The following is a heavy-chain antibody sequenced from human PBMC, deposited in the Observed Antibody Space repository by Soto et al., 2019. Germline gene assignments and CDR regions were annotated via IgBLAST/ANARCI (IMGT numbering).Heavy chain of an antibody. CDR2: IIPIFGTA. D-gene: IGHD5-12*01. CDR3: ARDSSVEMATITLVGFDY. CDR1: GGTFSSYA. Sequence: ASVKVSCKASGGTFSSYAISWVRQAPGQGLEWMGGIIPIFGTANYAQKFQGRVTITADESTSTAYMELSSLRSEDTAVYYCARDSSVEMATITLVGFDYWGQGTLVTVSS. V-gene: IGHV1-69*13. J-gene: IGHJ4*02.